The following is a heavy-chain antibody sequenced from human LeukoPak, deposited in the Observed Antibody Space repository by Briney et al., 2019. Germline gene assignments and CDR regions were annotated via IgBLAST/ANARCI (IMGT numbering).Heavy chain of an antibody. CDR3: ARSHGAY. Sequence: GESLKISCKASGFSFTSFWIGWVRQMPGKGLEWMGMISPANSDIRYSPSFQGQVTISADKSISTAYLQWSSLEASDTAMYYCARSHGAYWGQGTLITVSS. CDR1: GFSFTSFW. CDR2: ISPANSDI. V-gene: IGHV5-51*01. J-gene: IGHJ4*02.